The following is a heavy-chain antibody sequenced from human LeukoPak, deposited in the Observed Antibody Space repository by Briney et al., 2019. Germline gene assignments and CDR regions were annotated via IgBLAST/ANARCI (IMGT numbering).Heavy chain of an antibody. Sequence: SVKVSCKASGDTFRNLAITWVRRAPGQGPEWMGRIIPTDGMTNYAQAFQGRVTFNADKSTTTVIMELSSLTFQDTAVYYCAREVVGGTYAIYFDLWGQGSLVTVSS. V-gene: IGHV1-69*04. D-gene: IGHD3-3*01. CDR2: IIPTDGMT. J-gene: IGHJ4*02. CDR1: GDTFRNLA. CDR3: AREVVGGTYAIYFDL.